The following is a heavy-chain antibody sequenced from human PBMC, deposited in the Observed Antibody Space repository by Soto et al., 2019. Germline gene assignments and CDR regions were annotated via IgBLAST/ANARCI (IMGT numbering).Heavy chain of an antibody. CDR2: ISWNSGSI. Sequence: EVQLVESGGGLVQPGRSLRLSCAASGFTFDDYAMHWVRQAPGKGLEWVSGISWNSGSIGYADSVKGRFTISRDNAKNSLYLQMNSLRAEDTALYYCAKAYKPRGLVGATALDYWGQGTLVTVSS. V-gene: IGHV3-9*01. D-gene: IGHD1-26*01. CDR1: GFTFDDYA. CDR3: AKAYKPRGLVGATALDY. J-gene: IGHJ4*02.